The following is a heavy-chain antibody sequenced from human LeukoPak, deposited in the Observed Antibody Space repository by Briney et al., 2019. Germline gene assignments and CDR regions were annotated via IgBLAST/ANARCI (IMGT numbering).Heavy chain of an antibody. CDR2: INHSGST. CDR3: ARALITASGSGEIEY. CDR1: GFTFSDYY. J-gene: IGHJ4*02. Sequence: GSLRLSCAASGFTFSDYYMTWIRQPPGRGLEWIGEINHSGSTNYNPSLKSRVTISIDTSENQFSLKLSSVIAADTAVYYCARALITASGSGEIEYWGQGTLVTVSS. D-gene: IGHD3-10*01. V-gene: IGHV4-34*01.